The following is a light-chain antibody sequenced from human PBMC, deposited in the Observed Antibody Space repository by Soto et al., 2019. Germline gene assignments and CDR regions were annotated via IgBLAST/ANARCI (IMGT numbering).Light chain of an antibody. CDR3: SSHTTSSIWV. CDR1: SSDVGDYNF. V-gene: IGLV2-14*03. CDR2: EVS. J-gene: IGLJ3*02. Sequence: QSALTQPASVSGSPGQSITISCTGTSSDVGDYNFVSWYQQLPGKAPKLTMYEVSHRPSGVSNRFSGSKSGNTASLTISGLLAEDEAHYYCSSHTTSSIWVFGGGTKVTVL.